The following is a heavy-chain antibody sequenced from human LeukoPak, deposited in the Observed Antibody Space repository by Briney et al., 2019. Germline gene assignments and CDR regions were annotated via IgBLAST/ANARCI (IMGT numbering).Heavy chain of an antibody. CDR1: GFTFSSYA. V-gene: IGHV3-30-3*01. Sequence: GRSLRLSCAASGFTFSSYAMHWVRQAPGKGLEWVAVISYDGSNKYYADSVKGRFTISRDNSKNTLYLQMNSLRAEDTAVYYCARGTPSSSGWVYYGMDVWGQGTTVTVSS. CDR3: ARGTPSSSGWVYYGMDV. D-gene: IGHD6-19*01. CDR2: ISYDGSNK. J-gene: IGHJ6*02.